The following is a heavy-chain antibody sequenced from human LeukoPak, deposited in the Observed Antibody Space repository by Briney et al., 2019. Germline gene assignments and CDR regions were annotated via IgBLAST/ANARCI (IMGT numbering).Heavy chain of an antibody. D-gene: IGHD2-15*01. Sequence: GGSLRLSCAASGFTFSSYAMSWVRQAPGKGLEWVSAISGSGGSTYYADSVKGRFTISRDNSKNTLYLQMNSLRAEDTAVYYCAKARDVVVVVAATGFDYWGQGTLVTVSS. CDR1: GFTFSSYA. J-gene: IGHJ4*02. CDR2: ISGSGGST. V-gene: IGHV3-23*01. CDR3: AKARDVVVVVAATGFDY.